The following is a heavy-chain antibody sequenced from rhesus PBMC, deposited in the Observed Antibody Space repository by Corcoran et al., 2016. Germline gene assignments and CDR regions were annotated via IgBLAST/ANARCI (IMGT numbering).Heavy chain of an antibody. Sequence: QLQLQESGPGLVKPSETLSLTCAVSGYSISSNYWSWIRQPPGKGLEWIGYIYGSSGSTYCNPSLKSRFTISTDTSKNQFSLKLSSVTAADTAVYYCARAPAGYSYGHYGLDSWGQGVVVTVSS. CDR2: IYGSSGST. CDR1: GYSISSNY. D-gene: IGHD5-36*01. CDR3: ARAPAGYSYGHYGLDS. J-gene: IGHJ6*01. V-gene: IGHV4-173*01.